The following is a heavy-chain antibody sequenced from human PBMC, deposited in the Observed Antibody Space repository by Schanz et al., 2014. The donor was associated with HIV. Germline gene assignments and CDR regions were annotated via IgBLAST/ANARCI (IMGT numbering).Heavy chain of an antibody. Sequence: QGQLGESGGGVVQPGRSQRLSCAASGITLSGYGIHWVRQAPGKGRGGKAVIWNDGSNKDYADSVKGRFIISRDNSKNTLYLQMNSLRAEDTAVYYCARVANWDYYGMDVWGQGTAVTVSS. V-gene: IGHV3-33*01. CDR3: ARVANWDYYGMDV. CDR1: GITLSGYG. D-gene: IGHD3-16*01. J-gene: IGHJ6*02. CDR2: IWNDGSNK.